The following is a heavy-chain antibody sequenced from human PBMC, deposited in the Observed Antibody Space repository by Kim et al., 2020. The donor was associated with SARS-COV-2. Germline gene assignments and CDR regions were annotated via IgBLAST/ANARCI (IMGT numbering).Heavy chain of an antibody. D-gene: IGHD6-19*01. V-gene: IGHV3-30*02. J-gene: IGHJ6*02. CDR3: AKDKGGGSSGWVYYYYGMDV. Sequence: RFTSSRDNSKNTLYLQMNSLRAEDTAVYYCAKDKGGGSSGWVYYYYGMDVWGQGTTVTVSS.